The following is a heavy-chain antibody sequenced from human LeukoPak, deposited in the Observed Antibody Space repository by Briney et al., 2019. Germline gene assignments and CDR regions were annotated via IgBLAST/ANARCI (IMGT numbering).Heavy chain of an antibody. CDR2: IKSKTNAGTT. CDR3: TTGDSGYQFDY. V-gene: IGHV3-15*01. Sequence: PGGALRLSCAASGFTLSHAWMTWVRQAPGKGVEWVGRIKSKTNAGTTDYAAPVKGRFTISRDDSAYTLYLQMDSLKSEHTAVYYCTTGDSGYQFDYWGQGTLVTVSS. J-gene: IGHJ4*02. D-gene: IGHD5-12*01. CDR1: GFTLSHAW.